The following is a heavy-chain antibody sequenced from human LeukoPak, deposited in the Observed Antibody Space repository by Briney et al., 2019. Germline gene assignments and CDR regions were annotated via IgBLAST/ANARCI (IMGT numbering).Heavy chain of an antibody. CDR3: ARVPVVRYYYYGMDV. CDR2: IYYSGST. D-gene: IGHD2-21*01. Sequence: SETLSLTCTVSGGSISSSSYYWGWIRQPPGKGLEWIGSIYYSGSTYYNPSLKSRVTISVDTSKNQFSLKLSSVTAADTAVYYCARVPVVRYYYYGMDVWGQGTLVTVSS. V-gene: IGHV4-39*07. J-gene: IGHJ6*02. CDR1: GGSISSSSYY.